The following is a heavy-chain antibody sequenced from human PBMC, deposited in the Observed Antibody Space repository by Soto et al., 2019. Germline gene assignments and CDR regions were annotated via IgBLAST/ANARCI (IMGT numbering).Heavy chain of an antibody. CDR3: ATHREGATYYFDY. Sequence: QMQLVQSGPEVKKPGTSVKVSCKASTFTFTSSAVQWVRQARGQRLEWIGWIVVGSGNTKYAQNFQERGTITRDMSAGTAYWELSSLRFEDTAVYYCATHREGATYYFDYWGQGTLLTVSS. CDR1: TFTFTSSA. J-gene: IGHJ4*02. V-gene: IGHV1-58*01. D-gene: IGHD1-26*01. CDR2: IVVGSGNT.